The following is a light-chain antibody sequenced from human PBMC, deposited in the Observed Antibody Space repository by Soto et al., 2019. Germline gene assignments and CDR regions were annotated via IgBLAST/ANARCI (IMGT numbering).Light chain of an antibody. CDR2: DSS. CDR3: QQRVNRVT. V-gene: IGKV3-11*01. Sequence: EIVLTQSPATPSLSPGERASPSFRASQSVSTYLAWYQQKPCQAPRLLIYDSSNRATGIPARFSGSGSGTDFTLTISSLESEDFAVYYCQQRVNRVTFGGGTKVEI. J-gene: IGKJ4*01. CDR1: QSVSTY.